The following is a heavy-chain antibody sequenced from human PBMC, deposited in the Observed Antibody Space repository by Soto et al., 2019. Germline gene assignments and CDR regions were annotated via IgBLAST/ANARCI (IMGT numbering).Heavy chain of an antibody. V-gene: IGHV1-3*01. J-gene: IGHJ4*02. Sequence: ASVKVSCKASGYTFTSYAMHWVRQAPGQRLEWMGWINAGNGNTKYSQKFQGRVTITRDTSASTAYMELSSLRSEDTAVYYCARDGSCTNGVCYTADPYFDYWGQGTLVTVSS. D-gene: IGHD2-8*01. CDR2: INAGNGNT. CDR1: GYTFTSYA. CDR3: ARDGSCTNGVCYTADPYFDY.